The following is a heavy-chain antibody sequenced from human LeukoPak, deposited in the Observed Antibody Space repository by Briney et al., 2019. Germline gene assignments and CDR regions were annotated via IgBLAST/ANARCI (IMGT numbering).Heavy chain of an antibody. J-gene: IGHJ3*02. Sequence: SETLSLTCTVSGGSTSGYRWTWIRQPPGKGLEWIGYIYNSGSTTYNPSLKSRVTMSIDTSKNQFSLNLNSVTAADTAVYYCARVVATISGVAFDIWGQGTMVTVSS. CDR1: GGSTSGYR. V-gene: IGHV4-59*12. CDR2: IYNSGST. CDR3: ARVVATISGVAFDI. D-gene: IGHD5-12*01.